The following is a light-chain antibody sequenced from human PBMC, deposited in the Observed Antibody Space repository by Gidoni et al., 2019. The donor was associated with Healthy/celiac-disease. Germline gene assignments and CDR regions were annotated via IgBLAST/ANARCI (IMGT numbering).Light chain of an antibody. V-gene: IGKV1-5*01. Sequence: DIQMTQSPSTLPASVGDRVTITCRASQSISSWLAWYQQKPGKAPKLLIYDASSLGSGVPSRFSGSGSGTEFTLTISSLQPDDFATYYCQQYNSYRTFGQGTKVEIK. CDR3: QQYNSYRT. J-gene: IGKJ1*01. CDR1: QSISSW. CDR2: DAS.